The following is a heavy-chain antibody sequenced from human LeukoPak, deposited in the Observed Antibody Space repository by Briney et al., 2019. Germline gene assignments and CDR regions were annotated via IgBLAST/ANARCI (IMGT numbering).Heavy chain of an antibody. V-gene: IGHV4-39*01. CDR3: ARTWIQLYNWFDP. CDR1: GGSISSSSYY. CDR2: IYYSGST. J-gene: IGHJ5*02. D-gene: IGHD5-18*01. Sequence: PSETLSLTCTVSGGSISSSSYYWGWIRQPPGKGLEWIVSIYYSGSTYYNPSLNSRVTISVDTSKNQFSLKLSSVTAADTAVYYCARTWIQLYNWFDPWGQGTLVTVSS.